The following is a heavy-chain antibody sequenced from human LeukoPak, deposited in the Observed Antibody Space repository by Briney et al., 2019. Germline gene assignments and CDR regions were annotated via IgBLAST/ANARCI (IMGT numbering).Heavy chain of an antibody. CDR3: ARSGYCSSTSCYLAYYYGMDV. CDR2: IYHSGST. J-gene: IGHJ6*04. Sequence: SGTLSLTCAVSGGSISSSSWWGWVRQPPGKGLEWIGEIYHSGSTNYNPSLKSRVTISVDKSKNQFSLKLSSVTAADTAVYYCARSGYCSSTSCYLAYYYGMDVWGKGTTVTVSS. D-gene: IGHD2-2*01. CDR1: GGSISSSSW. V-gene: IGHV4-4*02.